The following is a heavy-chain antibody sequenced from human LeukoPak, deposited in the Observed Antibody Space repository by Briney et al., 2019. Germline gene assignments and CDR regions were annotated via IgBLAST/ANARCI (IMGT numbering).Heavy chain of an antibody. CDR2: IKQDGSEK. D-gene: IGHD6-13*01. CDR1: GFTFRSYR. V-gene: IGHV3-7*01. CDR3: ARDLGFIAAAQGDY. Sequence: GGSLRLSCAASGFTFRSYRMSWVRQAPGKGLEWVANIKQDGSEKYYVDSVKGRFTISRDNAKNSLYLQMNSLRAEDTAVYYCARDLGFIAAAQGDYWGQGTLVTVSS. J-gene: IGHJ4*02.